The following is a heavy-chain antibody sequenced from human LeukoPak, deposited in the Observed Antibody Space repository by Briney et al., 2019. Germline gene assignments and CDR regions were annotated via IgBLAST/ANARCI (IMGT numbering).Heavy chain of an antibody. CDR3: AGDSERGAFDR. CDR2: ISGYSDDT. Sequence: GSLRVSCKASGYTFISYGISWVRQAPGQGLEWMGWISGYSDDTYYAQTFQGRVTITTDTTKRTAYMELRRLRFDDTAVYFCAGDSERGAFDRWGLGTVVTVSS. CDR1: GYTFISYG. J-gene: IGHJ3*02. V-gene: IGHV1-18*01.